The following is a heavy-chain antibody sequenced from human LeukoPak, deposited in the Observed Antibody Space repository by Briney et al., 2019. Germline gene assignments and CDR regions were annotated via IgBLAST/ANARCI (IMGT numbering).Heavy chain of an antibody. CDR3: ARSPPASTFDY. Sequence: PGGSLRLSCAASGFTVSRNYMSWVRQAPGKGLEWVSVIYSGGDTYYADSVKGRFTISRDISKNTLYLQMNSLRAEDTAFYYCARSPPASTFDYWGQGTLVTVSS. CDR2: IYSGGDT. CDR1: GFTVSRNY. D-gene: IGHD2-2*01. V-gene: IGHV3-53*01. J-gene: IGHJ4*02.